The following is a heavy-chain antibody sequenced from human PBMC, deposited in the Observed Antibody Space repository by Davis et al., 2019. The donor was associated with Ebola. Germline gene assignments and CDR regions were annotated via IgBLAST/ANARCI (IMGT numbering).Heavy chain of an antibody. V-gene: IGHV4-34*01. CDR2: INHRRST. CDR3: ARGTVAGIVLWNFDL. D-gene: IGHD6-19*01. J-gene: IGHJ2*01. Sequence: SETLSLTCAVYGGSFSDYHWSWIRQPPGKGLEWIGEINHRRSTNYNPSLKSRVTISVDTSKNQFSLKLTSVIAADTAVYYCARGTVAGIVLWNFDLWGRGTLVTVSS. CDR1: GGSFSDYH.